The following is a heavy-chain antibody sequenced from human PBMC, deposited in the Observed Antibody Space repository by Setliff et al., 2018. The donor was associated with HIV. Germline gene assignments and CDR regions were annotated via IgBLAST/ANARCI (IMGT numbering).Heavy chain of an antibody. J-gene: IGHJ1*01. CDR2: INRSGNT. Sequence: ETLSLTCAVYGGSFGAYYWTWIRQPPGKGLEWIGEINRSGNTKYNPSLKSRVTISIDTSKKQFSLKLNSVTAADTAVYYCARETSVTPVGLDHWGQGTLVTVSS. CDR3: ARETSVTPVGLDH. D-gene: IGHD1-1*01. CDR1: GGSFGAYY. V-gene: IGHV4-34*01.